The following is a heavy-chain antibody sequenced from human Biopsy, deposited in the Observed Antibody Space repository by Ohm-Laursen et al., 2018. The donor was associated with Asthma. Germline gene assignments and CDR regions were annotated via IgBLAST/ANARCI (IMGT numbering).Heavy chain of an antibody. CDR3: ARNLPGYTYGPFED. V-gene: IGHV4-31*01. Sequence: TLSLTCSVSGASITTSPSYWSWLRLLPGKGLEWIGCIYYSGETFFNPSLKNPLFMSLDSSKSQFSLKMTSVTVADTAVYFCARNLPGYTYGPFEDWGQGTLVTVPS. D-gene: IGHD5-18*01. J-gene: IGHJ4*02. CDR1: GASITTSPSY. CDR2: IYYSGET.